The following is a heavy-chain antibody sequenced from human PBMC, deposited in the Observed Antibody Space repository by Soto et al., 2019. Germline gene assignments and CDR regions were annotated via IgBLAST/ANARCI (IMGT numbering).Heavy chain of an antibody. J-gene: IGHJ4*02. CDR1: GYTFTAYP. CDR2: INVANGDT. Sequence: ASVKVSCKASGYTFTAYPMHWVRQAPGQRLEWMGWINVANGDTGYSQKFQGRVTVTRDTSASTVYMEVSSLTSEDTAVYYCARKDYYGAGIYYVDHWGQGTLVTVSS. D-gene: IGHD3-10*01. V-gene: IGHV1-3*01. CDR3: ARKDYYGAGIYYVDH.